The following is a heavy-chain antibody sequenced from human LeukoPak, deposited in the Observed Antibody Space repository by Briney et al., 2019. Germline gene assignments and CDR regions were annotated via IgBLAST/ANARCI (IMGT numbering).Heavy chain of an antibody. J-gene: IGHJ5*02. CDR2: IISSSGYI. D-gene: IGHD6-6*01. CDR1: GLTFSTYN. CDR3: AKTARLNWFDP. V-gene: IGHV3-21*04. Sequence: PGGSLRLSCAASGLTFSTYNMNWVRQAPGKGLEGVSSIISSSGYIYYADSVKGRFTISRDNSKNTLYLQMNSLRAEDTAVYYCAKTARLNWFDPWGQGTLVTVSS.